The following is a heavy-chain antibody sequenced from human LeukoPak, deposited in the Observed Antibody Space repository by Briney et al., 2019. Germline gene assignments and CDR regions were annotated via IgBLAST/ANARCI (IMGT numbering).Heavy chain of an antibody. CDR1: GGSISSGDYY. CDR3: ARDYYGSGSYPDY. V-gene: IGHV4-30-4*01. J-gene: IGHJ4*02. CDR2: IYYSGCT. Sequence: SQTLSLTCTVSGGSISSGDYYWSWIRQPPGKGLEWIGYIYYSGCTYYNPSLKSRVTISVDMSKNQFSLKLSSVTAADTAVYYCARDYYGSGSYPDYWGQGTLVTVSS. D-gene: IGHD3-10*01.